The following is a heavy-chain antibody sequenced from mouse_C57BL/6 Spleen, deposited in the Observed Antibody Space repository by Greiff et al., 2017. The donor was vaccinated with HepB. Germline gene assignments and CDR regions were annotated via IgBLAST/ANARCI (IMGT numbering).Heavy chain of an antibody. J-gene: IGHJ3*01. CDR2: IDPEDGDT. CDR1: GFNIKDYY. D-gene: IGHD1-1*01. Sequence: EVKLVESGAELVRPGASVKLSCTASGFNIKDYYMHWVKQRPEQGLEWIGRIDPEDGDTEYAPKFQGKATMTADTSSNTAYLQLSSLTSEDTAVYYCTTNYYGSSLAWFAYWGQGTLVTVSA. V-gene: IGHV14-1*01. CDR3: TTNYYGSSLAWFAY.